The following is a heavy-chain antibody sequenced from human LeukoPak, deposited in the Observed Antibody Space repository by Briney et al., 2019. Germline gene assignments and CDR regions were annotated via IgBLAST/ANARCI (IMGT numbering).Heavy chain of an antibody. V-gene: IGHV1-2*04. D-gene: IGHD2-2*01. CDR2: INPNSGGT. CDR1: GYTFTGYY. CDR3: ARGVLPAAMRGVGDAFDI. J-gene: IGHJ3*02. Sequence: ASVKVSCKASGYTFTGYYMHWVRQAPGQGLEWMGWINPNSGGTNYAQKFQGWVTMTRNTSISTAYMELSRLRSDDTAVYYCARGVLPAAMRGVGDAFDIWGQRTMVTVSS.